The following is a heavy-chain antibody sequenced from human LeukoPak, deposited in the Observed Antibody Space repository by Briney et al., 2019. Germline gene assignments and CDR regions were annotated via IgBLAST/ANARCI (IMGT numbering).Heavy chain of an antibody. D-gene: IGHD3-10*01. CDR2: IKQDGSEK. CDR3: ARGDGSGREEAIDY. V-gene: IGHV3-7*01. CDR1: GFTFSSYW. Sequence: PGGSLRLSCAASGFTFSSYWMSWVRQAPGKGLEWVANIKQDGSEKYYVDSVKGRFTISRDNAKNSLYLQMNSLRAEDTAVYYCARGDGSGREEAIDYWGQGTLVTVSS. J-gene: IGHJ4*02.